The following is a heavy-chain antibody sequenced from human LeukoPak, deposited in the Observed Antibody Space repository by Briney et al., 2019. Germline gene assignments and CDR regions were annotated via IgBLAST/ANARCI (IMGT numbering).Heavy chain of an antibody. J-gene: IGHJ5*02. CDR3: ARHRRYCSKATCFSLNWFDP. CDR1: GGSISSYY. Sequence: SETLSLTCSVSGGSISSYYWNWIRQPPGRGLEWIGYFYYSGSTNYNPSLKSRVTISVDTSRNQFSLNLSSATATDTAVYYCARHRRYCSKATCFSLNWFDPWGQGTVVTISS. V-gene: IGHV4-59*08. D-gene: IGHD2-2*01. CDR2: FYYSGST.